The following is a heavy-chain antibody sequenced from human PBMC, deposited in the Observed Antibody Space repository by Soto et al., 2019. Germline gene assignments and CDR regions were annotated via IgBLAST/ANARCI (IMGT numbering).Heavy chain of an antibody. CDR1: GYTFTGYY. V-gene: IGHV1-2*02. CDR2: INPNSGGT. J-gene: IGHJ6*02. Sequence: ASVKVSCKASGYTFTGYYMHWVRQAPVQGLEWMGWINPNSGGTNYAQKFQGSVTMTRDTSSSTAYMELSRLRSDDTAVYSCAREGRGGCFVWRYYGMDVWGQGTTGTVS. CDR3: AREGRGGCFVWRYYGMDV. D-gene: IGHD3-16*01.